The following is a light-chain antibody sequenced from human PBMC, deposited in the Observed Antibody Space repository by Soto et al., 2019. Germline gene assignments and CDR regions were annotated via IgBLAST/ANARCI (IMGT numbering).Light chain of an antibody. V-gene: IGLV2-14*01. J-gene: IGLJ1*01. CDR2: DIN. Sequence: QSVLTQPASVSGSPGPSITISCTGTSSDVGNYIFVSWYRQHPGKAPKLMIYDINNRPSGVSNRFSGSKSGNTASLTISGRQAEDEADYYCVSYTTSASYVFGTGTKVTVL. CDR3: VSYTTSASYV. CDR1: SSDVGNYIF.